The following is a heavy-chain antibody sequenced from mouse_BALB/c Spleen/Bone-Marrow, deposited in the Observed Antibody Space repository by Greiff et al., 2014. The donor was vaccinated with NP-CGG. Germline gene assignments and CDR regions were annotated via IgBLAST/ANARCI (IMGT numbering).Heavy chain of an antibody. CDR2: INPSNGGT. D-gene: IGHD2-3*01. Sequence: VKLVESGAELVKPGASVKLSCKASGYTFTSYYMYWVKQRPGQGLEWIGGINPSNGGTNFNEKFMSKATLTVDKSSSTAYMQLSSLTSEDSAVYYCTRYGYDPLYAMDYWGQGTPVTVSS. J-gene: IGHJ4*01. CDR1: GYTFTSYY. V-gene: IGHV1S81*02. CDR3: TRYGYDPLYAMDY.